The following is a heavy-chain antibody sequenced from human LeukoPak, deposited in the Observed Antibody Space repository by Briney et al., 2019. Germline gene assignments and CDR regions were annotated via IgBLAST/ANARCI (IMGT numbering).Heavy chain of an antibody. V-gene: IGHV3-23*01. CDR2: IGGSGSRT. CDR3: ANAKRVGLGYCTGGSCSSFDY. CDR1: GFTFSRYV. J-gene: IGHJ4*02. Sequence: GGSLRLSCGASGFTFSRYVMSWVRQAPGKGLEWVSAIGGSGSRTYYADSVRGRFTISRDNSENTLLLQMNSLRAEDTAVYYCANAKRVGLGYCTGGSCSSFDYWGQGALVTVSS. D-gene: IGHD2-15*01.